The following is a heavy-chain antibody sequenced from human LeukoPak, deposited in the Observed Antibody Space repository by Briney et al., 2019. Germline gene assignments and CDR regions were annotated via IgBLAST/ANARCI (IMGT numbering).Heavy chain of an antibody. D-gene: IGHD2-15*01. Sequence: SVKVSCKASGGTFSSYAISWVRQAPGQGLEWMGGIIPIFGTANYAQKFQGRVTITAVESTSTAYMELSSLRSEDTAMYYCATQGYCSGGSCYPRAYYFDYWGQGTLVTVSS. CDR2: IIPIFGTA. CDR3: ATQGYCSGGSCYPRAYYFDY. V-gene: IGHV1-69*13. J-gene: IGHJ4*02. CDR1: GGTFSSYA.